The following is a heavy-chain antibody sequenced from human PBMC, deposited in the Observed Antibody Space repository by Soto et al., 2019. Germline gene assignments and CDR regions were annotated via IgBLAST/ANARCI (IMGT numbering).Heavy chain of an antibody. CDR1: GFTFSSYS. CDR2: ISSSSSTI. D-gene: IGHD2-15*01. J-gene: IGHJ5*02. CDR3: ARGSGWLEEVVAATPLPNWFDP. V-gene: IGHV3-48*02. Sequence: GGSLRLSCAASGFTFSSYSMNWVRQAPGKGLEWVSYISSSSSTIYYADSVKGRFTISRDNAKNSLYLQRNSLRDEETAVDYCARGSGWLEEVVAATPLPNWFDPWGQGTLVTVSS.